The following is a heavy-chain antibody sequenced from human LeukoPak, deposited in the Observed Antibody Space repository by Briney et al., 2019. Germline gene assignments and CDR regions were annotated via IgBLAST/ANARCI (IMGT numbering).Heavy chain of an antibody. CDR1: GYTFTSYD. CDR2: MNPNSGNT. CDR3: ARGMYTMVRGKTLYFGY. Sequence: ASVKVSCKASGYTFTSYDINGARQATGQGLEWMGWMNPNSGNTGYAQKFQGRVTMTRNTSISTAYMELSSLRSEDTAVYYCARGMYTMVRGKTLYFGYWGQGTLVTVSS. D-gene: IGHD3-10*01. J-gene: IGHJ4*02. V-gene: IGHV1-8*01.